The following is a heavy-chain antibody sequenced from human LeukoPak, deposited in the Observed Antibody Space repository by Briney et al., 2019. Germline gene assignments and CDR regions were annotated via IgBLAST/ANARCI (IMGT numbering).Heavy chain of an antibody. V-gene: IGHV4-34*01. J-gene: IGHJ4*02. Sequence: SETLSLTCAVYGGSFSGYYWSWIRQPPGKGLEWIGEINHSGSTNYDPSLKSRVTISVDTSKNQFSLKLSSVTAADTAVYYCARLRPDCSSTSCYNFDYWGQGTLVTVSS. D-gene: IGHD2-2*02. CDR2: INHSGST. CDR3: ARLRPDCSSTSCYNFDY. CDR1: GGSFSGYY.